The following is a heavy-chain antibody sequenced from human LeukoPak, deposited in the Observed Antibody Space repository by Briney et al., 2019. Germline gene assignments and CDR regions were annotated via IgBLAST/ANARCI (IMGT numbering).Heavy chain of an antibody. V-gene: IGHV3-23*01. CDR3: AKAYSGGWYYFDN. CDR1: GFTFSSYA. Sequence: GGSLRLSCAASGFTFSSYAMSWVRQAPGKGLEWVSAVSGGGGNTNYADSVKGRFTISRDNSKNTLYLQMNSLRAEDTAVYYCAKAYSGGWYYFDNWGQGTLVTVSS. CDR2: VSGGGGNT. J-gene: IGHJ4*02. D-gene: IGHD6-19*01.